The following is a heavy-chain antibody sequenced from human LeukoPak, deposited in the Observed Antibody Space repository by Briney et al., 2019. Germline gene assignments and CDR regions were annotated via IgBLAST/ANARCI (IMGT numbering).Heavy chain of an antibody. CDR1: GFTFSSYA. CDR2: TSSNGGST. J-gene: IGHJ4*02. V-gene: IGHV3-64D*09. D-gene: IGHD5-18*01. CDR3: VKARGIQLWLPGDY. Sequence: GGSLRLSCSASGFTFSSYAMHWVRQAPGKGLEYVSATSSNGGSTYYGDSVKGRFTISRDNSKNTLYLQMSSLRAEDTAVYYCVKARGIQLWLPGDYWGQGTLVTVSS.